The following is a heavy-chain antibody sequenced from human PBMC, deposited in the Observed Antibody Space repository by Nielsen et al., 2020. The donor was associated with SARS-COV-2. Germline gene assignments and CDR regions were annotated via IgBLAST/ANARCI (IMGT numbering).Heavy chain of an antibody. V-gene: IGHV1-3*01. CDR2: INAGNTYP. CDR3: ARDNSAWHSCFDY. D-gene: IGHD6-19*01. CDR1: GYTVTNHG. Sequence: ASVKVSCKPSGYTVTNHGIHWVRQAPGQGLEWMGWINAGNTYPKTSAKFQGRVTITRDKSATTVYMEVSSLTSEDTAIYYCARDNSAWHSCFDYWGQGTLVTVFS. J-gene: IGHJ4*02.